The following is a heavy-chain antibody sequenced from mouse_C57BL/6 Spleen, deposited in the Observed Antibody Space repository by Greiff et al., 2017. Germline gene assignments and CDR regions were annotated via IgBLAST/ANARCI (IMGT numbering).Heavy chain of an antibody. Sequence: EVKLVESGGGLVKPGGSLKLSCAASGFTFSSYAMSWVRQTPEKRLEWVATISDGGSYTYYPDNVKGRFTISRDNAKNNLYLQMSHLKSEDTAMYYCAREDSNYFDYWGQGTTLTVSS. CDR3: AREDSNYFDY. V-gene: IGHV5-4*01. D-gene: IGHD2-5*01. J-gene: IGHJ2*01. CDR2: ISDGGSYT. CDR1: GFTFSSYA.